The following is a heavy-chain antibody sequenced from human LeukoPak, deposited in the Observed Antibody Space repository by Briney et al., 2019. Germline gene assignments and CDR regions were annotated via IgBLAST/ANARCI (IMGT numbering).Heavy chain of an antibody. Sequence: GGSLRLSCAASGFTVSSNYMSWVRQAPGKGLEWVSVIYSGGSTYYADSVKGRFTISRDNSKNTLYLQMNSLRAEDTAVYYCARDHYYDSISYYYYGMDVWGQGTTVTVSS. D-gene: IGHD3-22*01. CDR1: GFTVSSNY. V-gene: IGHV3-53*05. CDR3: ARDHYYDSISYYYYGMDV. CDR2: IYSGGST. J-gene: IGHJ6*02.